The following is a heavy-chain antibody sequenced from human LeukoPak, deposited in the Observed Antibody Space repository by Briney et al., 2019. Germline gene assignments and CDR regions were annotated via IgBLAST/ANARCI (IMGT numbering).Heavy chain of an antibody. CDR2: ISAYNGNT. Sequence: ASVKVSCKASGYTFTGYYMHWVRQAPGQGLEWMGWISAYNGNTNYAQKLQGRVTMTTDTSTSTAYMELRSLRSDDTAVYYCARAKSIAARPDYYYYYMDVWGKGTTVTVSS. J-gene: IGHJ6*03. D-gene: IGHD6-6*01. V-gene: IGHV1-18*04. CDR1: GYTFTGYY. CDR3: ARAKSIAARPDYYYYYMDV.